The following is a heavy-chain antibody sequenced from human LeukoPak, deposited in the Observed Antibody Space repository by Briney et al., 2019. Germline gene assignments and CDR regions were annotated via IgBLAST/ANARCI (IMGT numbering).Heavy chain of an antibody. D-gene: IGHD2-15*01. Sequence: ASVKVSCKASGNTLTAYYIHWVRQAPGQGLEWMGWINPNSGGKSYAQKFQGRVTMTRDTSINTACMEVNGLRSDDTAVYYCARVNAFSSLQLDYWGQGTPVTVTS. CDR1: GNTLTAYY. CDR2: INPNSGGK. J-gene: IGHJ4*02. CDR3: ARVNAFSSLQLDY. V-gene: IGHV1-2*02.